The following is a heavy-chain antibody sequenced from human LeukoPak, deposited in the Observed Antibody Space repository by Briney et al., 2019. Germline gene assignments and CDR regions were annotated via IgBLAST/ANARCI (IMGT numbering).Heavy chain of an antibody. Sequence: RIIPILGIANYAQKFQGRVTITADKSTSTAYMELSSLRSEDTAVYYCARGEMATIGNAFDIWGQGTMVTVSS. J-gene: IGHJ3*02. V-gene: IGHV1-69*04. D-gene: IGHD5-24*01. CDR3: ARGEMATIGNAFDI. CDR2: IIPILGIA.